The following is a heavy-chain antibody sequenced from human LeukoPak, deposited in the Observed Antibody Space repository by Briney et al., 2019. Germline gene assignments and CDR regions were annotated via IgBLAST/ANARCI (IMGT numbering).Heavy chain of an antibody. CDR2: IYYSGST. Sequence: SQTLSLTCTVSGGSISSGDYYWSWIRQPPGKGLEWIVYIYYSGSTYYNPSLKSRVTISVDTATNQFSPKLSSVTAADTAVYSCARGVEHDFWSGYYPSWFDPWGQGALVTLSS. D-gene: IGHD3-3*01. CDR1: GGSISSGDYY. CDR3: ARGVEHDFWSGYYPSWFDP. V-gene: IGHV4-30-4*01. J-gene: IGHJ5*02.